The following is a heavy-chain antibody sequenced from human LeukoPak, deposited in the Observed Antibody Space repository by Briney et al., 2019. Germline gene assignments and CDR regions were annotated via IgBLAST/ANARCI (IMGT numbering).Heavy chain of an antibody. CDR1: GGTFSSYA. CDR2: IIPILGIA. J-gene: IGHJ3*02. V-gene: IGHV1-69*04. D-gene: IGHD2-21*01. Sequence: SVKVSCKASGGTFSSYAISWVRQAPGQGLEWMGRIIPILGIANYAQKFQGRVTITADKSTSTAYMELSSLRSEDTAVYYCARDLEDIVGVIAIQSYAFDIWGQGTMVTVSS. CDR3: ARDLEDIVGVIAIQSYAFDI.